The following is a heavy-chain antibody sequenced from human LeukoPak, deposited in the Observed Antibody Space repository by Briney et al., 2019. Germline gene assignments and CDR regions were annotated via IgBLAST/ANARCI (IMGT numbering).Heavy chain of an antibody. J-gene: IGHJ6*03. Sequence: PGGSLRLSCAASGFTFDDYAMHWVRHAPGKGLEWVSGISWNSGSIGYADSVKGRFTISRDNAKNSLYLQMNSLRAEDMALYYCAKAAPHYCSGGSCYYMDVWGKGTTVTVSS. CDR3: AKAAPHYCSGGSCYYMDV. CDR2: ISWNSGSI. D-gene: IGHD2-15*01. CDR1: GFTFDDYA. V-gene: IGHV3-9*03.